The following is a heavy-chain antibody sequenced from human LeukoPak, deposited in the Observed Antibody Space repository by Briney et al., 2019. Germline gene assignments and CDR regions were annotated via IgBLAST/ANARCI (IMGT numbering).Heavy chain of an antibody. Sequence: PGGSLRLSCAASGFTFSSYAMSWVRQAPGKGLEWVSAISGSGGSTYYADSVKGRFTISRDNAKNSLCLQMNSLRAEDTAVYYCASHRWLQAEGLDYWGQGTLVTVSS. CDR1: GFTFSSYA. V-gene: IGHV3-23*01. D-gene: IGHD5-24*01. J-gene: IGHJ4*02. CDR3: ASHRWLQAEGLDY. CDR2: ISGSGGST.